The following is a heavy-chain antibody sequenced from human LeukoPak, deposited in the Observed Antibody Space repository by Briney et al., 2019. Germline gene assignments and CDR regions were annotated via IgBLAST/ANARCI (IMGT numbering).Heavy chain of an antibody. Sequence: PSGTLSLTCAVSGDSISNSNWWSWVRQPPGKGLEWIGEIYQSGGTNYNPSLKSRVTISVDKSKNQFSLKLNSVTAAGTAVYYCARGDSSGYPDYWGQGTLVTVSS. CDR2: IYQSGGT. D-gene: IGHD3-22*01. V-gene: IGHV4-4*02. J-gene: IGHJ4*02. CDR3: ARGDSSGYPDY. CDR1: GDSISNSNW.